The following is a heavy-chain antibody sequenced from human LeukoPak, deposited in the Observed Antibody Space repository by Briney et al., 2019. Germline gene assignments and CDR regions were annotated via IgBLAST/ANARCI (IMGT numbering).Heavy chain of an antibody. J-gene: IGHJ3*02. Sequence: SETLSLTCTVSGYSISSGYDWGWIRQPPGKGLEWIGSIYYRRTLYYNPSLESRVTISIDTSKNQFSLTLSSMTAADTAMYYCARVGPGVTFDIWGQGTMVTVSS. V-gene: IGHV4-38-2*02. CDR3: ARVGPGVTFDI. D-gene: IGHD3-10*01. CDR1: GYSISSGYD. CDR2: IYYRRTL.